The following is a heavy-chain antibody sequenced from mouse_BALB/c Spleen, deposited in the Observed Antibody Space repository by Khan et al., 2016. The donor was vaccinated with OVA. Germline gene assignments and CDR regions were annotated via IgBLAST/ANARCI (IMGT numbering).Heavy chain of an antibody. V-gene: IGHV5-6-4*01. CDR1: GFTFSSYS. CDR2: ITSGGSYT. J-gene: IGHJ2*01. D-gene: IGHD1-1*01. CDR3: TRDRNYYGSSFYFDY. Sequence: EVELVESGGDLVKPGGSLRLSCAASGFTFSSYSMSWVRQTPEKRLEWVATITSGGSYTYYPDSVQGRFTISRDNAKNTLFLQSSSLRSEDTAIYYCTRDRNYYGSSFYFDYWGQGTTLTVSS.